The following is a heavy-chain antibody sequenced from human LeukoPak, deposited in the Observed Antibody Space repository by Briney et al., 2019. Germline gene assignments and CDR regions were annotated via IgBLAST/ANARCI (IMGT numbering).Heavy chain of an antibody. CDR1: GGSISSGSYY. CDR2: IYTSGST. J-gene: IGHJ4*02. Sequence: SETLSLTCTVSGGSISSGSYYWSWIRQPAGKGLEWIGRIYTSGSTNYNPSLKSRVTISVDTSKNQFSLKLSSVTAADTAVCYCARGGYCGGDCYFYYWGQGTLVTVSS. D-gene: IGHD2-21*02. CDR3: ARGGYCGGDCYFYY. V-gene: IGHV4-61*02.